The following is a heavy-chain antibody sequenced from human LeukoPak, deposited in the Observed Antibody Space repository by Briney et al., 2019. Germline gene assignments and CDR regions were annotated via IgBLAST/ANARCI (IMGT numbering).Heavy chain of an antibody. CDR2: ITSGRST. D-gene: IGHD2-21*02. CDR1: GFTFSSCG. V-gene: IGHV3-23*01. CDR3: AKDHANTPVVTN. J-gene: IGHJ4*02. Sequence: PGGSLRLSCAASGFTFSSCGMSWVRQAPGKGLEWVSGITSGRSTYYADSVTGRFTVSRDNSKNTVDLQMNNLRVDDTAIYYCAKDHANTPVVTNWGQGILVSVSS.